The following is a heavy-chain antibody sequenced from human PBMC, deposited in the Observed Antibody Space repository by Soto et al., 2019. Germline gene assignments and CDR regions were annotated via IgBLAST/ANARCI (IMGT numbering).Heavy chain of an antibody. V-gene: IGHV4-34*01. Sequence: SETLSLTCAVYGGSFSGYYWSWIRQPPWKGLEWIGEINHSGSTNYNPSLKSRVTISVDTSKNQFSLKLSSVTAADTAVYYCARRRVLRYFDWHRFDYWGEGTLVTVSS. CDR2: INHSGST. J-gene: IGHJ4*02. CDR3: ARRRVLRYFDWHRFDY. D-gene: IGHD3-9*01. CDR1: GGSFSGYY.